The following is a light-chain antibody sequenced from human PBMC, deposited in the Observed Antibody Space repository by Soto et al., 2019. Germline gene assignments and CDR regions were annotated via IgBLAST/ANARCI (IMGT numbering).Light chain of an antibody. CDR2: EGS. J-gene: IGLJ1*01. CDR1: SSDVGSYNY. CDR3: CSYAGSSTFV. Sequence: SVLTQPASVSGSPGQSITISCTGTSSDVGSYNYVSWYQQHPGKAPKLMIFEGSKRPSGVSNRFSGSKSGNTASLTISGFQAEDEADYYCCSYAGSSTFVFGTVTKVTV. V-gene: IGLV2-23*01.